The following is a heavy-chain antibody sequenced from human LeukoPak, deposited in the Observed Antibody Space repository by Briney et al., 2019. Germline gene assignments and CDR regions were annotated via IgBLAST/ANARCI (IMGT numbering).Heavy chain of an antibody. Sequence: GGSLRLSCAASGFTFSSYGMHWVRQAPGKGLEWVAVIWYDGSNKYYAGSVKGRFTISRDNSKSTLYLQMNSLRAEDTAVYYCARVRPGSNYVDFDYWGQGTLVTVSS. CDR3: ARVRPGSNYVDFDY. D-gene: IGHD4-11*01. J-gene: IGHJ4*02. CDR2: IWYDGSNK. CDR1: GFTFSSYG. V-gene: IGHV3-33*01.